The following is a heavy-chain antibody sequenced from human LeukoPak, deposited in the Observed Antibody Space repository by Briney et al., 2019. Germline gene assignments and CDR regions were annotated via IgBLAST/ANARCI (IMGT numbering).Heavy chain of an antibody. Sequence: PSQTLSLTCTVSGGSISSGSYYWSWIRHPPGKGLEWIGEINHSGSTNYNPSLKSRVTISVDTSKNQFSLKLSSVTAADTAVYYCARGYSSSPYYSYYYMDVWGKGPRSPSP. J-gene: IGHJ6*03. V-gene: IGHV4-39*07. D-gene: IGHD6-6*01. CDR2: INHSGST. CDR1: GGSISSGSYY. CDR3: ARGYSSSPYYSYYYMDV.